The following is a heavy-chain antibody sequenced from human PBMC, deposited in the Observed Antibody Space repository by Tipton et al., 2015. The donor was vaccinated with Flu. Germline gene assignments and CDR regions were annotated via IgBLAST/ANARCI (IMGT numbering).Heavy chain of an antibody. CDR2: ISSGGTIM. V-gene: IGHV3-11*01. CDR3: ARDRTIDS. D-gene: IGHD1-1*01. J-gene: IGHJ4*02. CDR1: GFTFSNYY. Sequence: SLRLSCAASGFTFSNYYMSWIRQAPGSGLEWVSYISSGGTIMYYADSVRGRFVVSRDNADNSLYLQINSLRAEDTAVYYCARDRTIDSWGRGTLVTVSS.